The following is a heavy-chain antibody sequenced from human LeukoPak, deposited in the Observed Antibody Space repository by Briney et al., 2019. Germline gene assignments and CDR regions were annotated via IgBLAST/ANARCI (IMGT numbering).Heavy chain of an antibody. V-gene: IGHV3-23*01. D-gene: IGHD6-13*01. CDR3: ARADRSSWFLFDY. CDR2: ISGGGGTS. CDR1: GFTFSSYG. J-gene: IGHJ4*02. Sequence: PGGSLRLSCAASGFTFSSYGMSWVRQAPGKGLEWVSAISGGGGTSYYADSVKGRFTISRDNSKNTLYLQMNSLRAGDTAVYYCARADRSSWFLFDYWGQGTLVTVSS.